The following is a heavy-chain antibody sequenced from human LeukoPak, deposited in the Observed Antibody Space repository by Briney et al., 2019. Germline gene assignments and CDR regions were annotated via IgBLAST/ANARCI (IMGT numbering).Heavy chain of an antibody. V-gene: IGHV4-38-2*02. D-gene: IGHD2-21*02. Sequence: PSETLSLTCTVSGFSISSGYYWGWIRQPPGKGLEWIGRIYTSGSTNYNPSLKSRVTMSVDTSKNQFSLKLSSVTAADTAVYYCAVWGIVVVTAMESWGQGTLVTVSS. CDR2: IYTSGST. CDR1: GFSISSGYY. CDR3: AVWGIVVVTAMES. J-gene: IGHJ5*02.